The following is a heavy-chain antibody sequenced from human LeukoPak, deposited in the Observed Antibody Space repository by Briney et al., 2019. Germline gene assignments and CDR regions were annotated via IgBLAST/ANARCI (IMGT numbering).Heavy chain of an antibody. CDR3: ARRAGGCSHPYDY. Sequence: GGSLRLSCAVSGFTVSGNYMSWVRQAPGKGLEWVSLIYSGGTTYYADSVKGRFTISRDNSKNTLYLQMNSLRAEDTAVYYCARRAGGCSHPYDYWGQGILVTVSS. D-gene: IGHD2-15*01. CDR1: GFTVSGNY. J-gene: IGHJ4*02. V-gene: IGHV3-53*01. CDR2: IYSGGTT.